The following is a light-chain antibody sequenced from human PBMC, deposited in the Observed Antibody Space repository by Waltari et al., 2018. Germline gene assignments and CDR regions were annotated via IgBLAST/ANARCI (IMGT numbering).Light chain of an antibody. V-gene: IGKV4-1*01. CDR3: QQYYSTLVT. J-gene: IGKJ4*01. CDR2: GAS. CDR1: QSVFYSHNSKNY. Sequence: DIALTQSPDSLAVSLGEGATIHCKASQSVFYSHNSKNYLAWYQQKPGQPPKLLIYGASARESGVPDRFSGSGSGTDFTLTISNLQAADVAVYYCQQYYSTLVTFGGGTKVEIK.